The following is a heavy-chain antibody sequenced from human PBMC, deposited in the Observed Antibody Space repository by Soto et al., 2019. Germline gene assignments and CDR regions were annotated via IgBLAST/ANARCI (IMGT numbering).Heavy chain of an antibody. CDR2: IWHDGTRK. J-gene: IGHJ6*02. CDR1: DFAFRLHG. D-gene: IGHD3-10*01. Sequence: QVHLVESGGGVVQPGGSLTLSCSVSDFAFRLHGIHWVRHTPGTGLEWVAMIWHDGTRKYFRDSVRGRFTISRDSAKNKVYLQMNNLRGDDSALYFCARDRSSSYSYAMDLWGQGTTVTVSS. CDR3: ARDRSSSYSYAMDL. V-gene: IGHV3-33*01.